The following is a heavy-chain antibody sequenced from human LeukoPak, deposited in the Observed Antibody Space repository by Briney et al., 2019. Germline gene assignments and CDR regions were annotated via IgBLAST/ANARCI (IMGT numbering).Heavy chain of an antibody. CDR2: IRYDGSNK. Sequence: PGGSLRLSCAASGFTFSSYGMHWVRQAPGKGLEWVAFIRYDGSNKYYADSVKGRFTISRDNSKNTLYLHVNSLRAEDTAVYYCAKDLDYYGSGSAFDYWGQGTLVTVSS. CDR3: AKDLDYYGSGSAFDY. V-gene: IGHV3-30*02. J-gene: IGHJ4*02. D-gene: IGHD3-10*01. CDR1: GFTFSSYG.